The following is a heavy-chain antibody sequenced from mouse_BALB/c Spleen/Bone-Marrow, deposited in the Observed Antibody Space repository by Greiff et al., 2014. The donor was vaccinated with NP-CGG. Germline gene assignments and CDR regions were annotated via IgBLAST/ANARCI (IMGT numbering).Heavy chain of an antibody. J-gene: IGHJ1*01. V-gene: IGHV1-14*01. CDR1: GYTFTSYV. CDR2: INPYNDGT. Sequence: EVKLMESGPELVKPGASVKMSCKASGYTFTSYVIHWVKQKPGQGLEWIGYINPYNDGTKYNEKFKGKATLTSDKSSSTAYMGLSSLTSEDSAVYYCARGGYYGTSLYWYFDVWGAGTTVTVSS. CDR3: ARGGYYGTSLYWYFDV. D-gene: IGHD1-1*01.